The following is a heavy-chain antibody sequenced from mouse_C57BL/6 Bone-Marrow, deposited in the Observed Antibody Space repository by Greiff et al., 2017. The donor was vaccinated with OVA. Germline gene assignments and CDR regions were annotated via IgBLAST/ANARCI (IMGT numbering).Heavy chain of an antibody. V-gene: IGHV1-5*01. Sequence: EVKLMESGTVLARPGASVKMSCKTSGYPFTSYWMHWVNQRPGQGLERIGAIYPGNSDTSYNTKFKGKAKLTAVTSASTAYMKLSSLTNEDSAVYYCTREITTVVAESMDYWGQGTSVTVSS. D-gene: IGHD1-1*01. CDR1: GYPFTSYW. J-gene: IGHJ4*01. CDR2: IYPGNSDT. CDR3: TREITTVVAESMDY.